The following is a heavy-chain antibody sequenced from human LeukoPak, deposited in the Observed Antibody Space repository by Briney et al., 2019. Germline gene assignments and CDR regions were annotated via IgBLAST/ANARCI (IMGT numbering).Heavy chain of an antibody. CDR2: IFHSGST. CDR1: GGSISSTNW. CDR3: ARGSYYDSSGLFAFDI. D-gene: IGHD3-22*01. J-gene: IGHJ3*02. V-gene: IGHV4-4*02. Sequence: SETLSLTCAVSGGSISSTNWWSWVRQPPGKGLEWIGEIFHSGSTDYNPSLKSRVTISVDKSKNQFSLKLSSVTAADTAVYYCARGSYYDSSGLFAFDIWGQGTMLTVSS.